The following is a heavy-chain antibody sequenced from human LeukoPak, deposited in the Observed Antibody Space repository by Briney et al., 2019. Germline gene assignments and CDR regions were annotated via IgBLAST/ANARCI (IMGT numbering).Heavy chain of an antibody. CDR2: ISSSGSTI. J-gene: IGHJ6*04. D-gene: IGHD3-10*02. V-gene: IGHV3-48*03. CDR3: AELGITMIGGV. Sequence: GGSLRLSCAASGFTFSGSAMNWVRQAPGKGLEWVSYISSSGSTIYYADSVKGRFTISRDNAKNSLYLQMNSLRAEDTAVYYCAELGITMIGGVWGKGTTVTISS. CDR1: GFTFSGSA.